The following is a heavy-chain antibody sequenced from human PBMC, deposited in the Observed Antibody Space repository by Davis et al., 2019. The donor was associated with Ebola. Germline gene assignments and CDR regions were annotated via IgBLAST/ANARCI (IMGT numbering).Heavy chain of an antibody. J-gene: IGHJ4*02. CDR2: INPNSGGT. D-gene: IGHD3-22*01. V-gene: IGHV1-2*02. CDR1: GYTFTGYY. Sequence: ASVKVSCKASGYTFTGYYMHWVRQAPGQGLEWMGWINPNSGGTNYAQKFQGRVTMTRDTSISTAYMELRSLRSDDTAVYYCARGPPYYYDSSGYYFFDYWGQGTLVTVSS. CDR3: ARGPPYYYDSSGYYFFDY.